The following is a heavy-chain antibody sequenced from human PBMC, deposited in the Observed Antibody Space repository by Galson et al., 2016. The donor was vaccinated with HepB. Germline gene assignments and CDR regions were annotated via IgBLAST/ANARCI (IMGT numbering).Heavy chain of an antibody. V-gene: IGHV3-23*01. CDR2: ISDSGDIT. Sequence: SLRLSCAASGLTLSTHAMSWVRQAPGKGLEWVSGISDSGDITSYADSVKGRFTVSRDNGKNTMYLEMNSLRTEDTAAYYCARAKYYAMDVWGQGTTVTVSS. J-gene: IGHJ6*02. CDR3: ARAKYYAMDV. CDR1: GLTLSTHA.